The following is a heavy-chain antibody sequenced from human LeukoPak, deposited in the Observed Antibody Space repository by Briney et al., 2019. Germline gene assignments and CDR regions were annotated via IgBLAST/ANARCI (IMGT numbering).Heavy chain of an antibody. D-gene: IGHD3-16*01. J-gene: IGHJ4*02. CDR1: GYTFTSYD. CDR3: ARIRDYGYFDY. V-gene: IGHV1-8*03. Sequence: EASVKVSCKASGYTFTSYDINWVRQATGQGLEWMGWMNPNSGNTGYAQKFQGRVTITRNTSISTAYMELSSLRSEDTAVYYCARIRDYGYFDYWGQGTLVTVSS. CDR2: MNPNSGNT.